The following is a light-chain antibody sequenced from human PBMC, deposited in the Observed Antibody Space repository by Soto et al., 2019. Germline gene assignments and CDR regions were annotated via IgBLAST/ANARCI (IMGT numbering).Light chain of an antibody. CDR2: GAS. V-gene: IGKV3-15*01. J-gene: IGKJ1*01. CDR1: QSIDTN. CDR3: QQYNSWRT. Sequence: VMTQSPATLSVSPGERATLSCRASQSIDTNLAWYQQRPGQPPSLLIYGASTRATGVPARFSGSGSATEFTLTISSLQSEDFAVYYCQQYNSWRTFGQGTKVEIK.